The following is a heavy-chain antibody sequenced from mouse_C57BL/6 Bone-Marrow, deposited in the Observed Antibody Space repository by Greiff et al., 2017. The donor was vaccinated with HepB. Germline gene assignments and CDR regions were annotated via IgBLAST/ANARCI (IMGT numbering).Heavy chain of an antibody. CDR2: IYPRDGST. D-gene: IGHD1-1*01. Sequence: VQLQQSDAELVKPGASVKISCKVSGYTFTDHTIHWMKQRPEQGLEWIGYIYPRDGSTKYNEKFKGKATLTADKSSSTAYMQLNSLTSEDSAVYFCARKGNGSSSYWYFDVWGTGTTVTVSS. CDR3: ARKGNGSSSYWYFDV. J-gene: IGHJ1*03. V-gene: IGHV1-78*01. CDR1: GYTFTDHT.